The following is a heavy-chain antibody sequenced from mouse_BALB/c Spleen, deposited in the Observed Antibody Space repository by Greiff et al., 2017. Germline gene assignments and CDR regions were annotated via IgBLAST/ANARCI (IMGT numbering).Heavy chain of an antibody. V-gene: IGHV14-3*02. CDR2: IDPANGNT. J-gene: IGHJ3*01. CDR3: ARRGLSYGNYVFAY. D-gene: IGHD2-1*01. CDR1: GFNIKDTY. Sequence: EVQLQQSGAELVKPGASVKLSCTASGFNIKDTYMHWVKQRPEQGLEWIGRIDPANGNTKYDPKFQGKATITADTSSNTAYLQLSSLTSEDTAVYYCARRGLSYGNYVFAYWGQGTLVTVSA.